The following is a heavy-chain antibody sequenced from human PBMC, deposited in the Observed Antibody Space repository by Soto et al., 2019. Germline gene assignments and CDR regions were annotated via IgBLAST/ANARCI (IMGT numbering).Heavy chain of an antibody. Sequence: QVQLVQSGAEVKKPGASVKVSCKASGYTFTSYYMHWVRQAPGQGLEWMGIINPSGGSTSYAQKFQGRVTITRDTSTSTVYMELNSLRSEDTAVYYCAKDRLSSDSPGDYGIDVWGQGTTVTVSS. D-gene: IGHD2-2*01. V-gene: IGHV1-46*01. J-gene: IGHJ6*02. CDR2: INPSGGST. CDR1: GYTFTSYY. CDR3: AKDRLSSDSPGDYGIDV.